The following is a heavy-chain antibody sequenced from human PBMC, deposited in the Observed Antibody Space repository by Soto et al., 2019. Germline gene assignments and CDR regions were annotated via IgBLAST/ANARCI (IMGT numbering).Heavy chain of an antibody. D-gene: IGHD3-10*01. V-gene: IGHV3-23*01. CDR1: GFTFSSYA. Sequence: EVQLLESGGGLVQPGGSLRLSCAASGFTFSSYAMWWVRQAPGKGLECVSAISGGGETTYYADSVKGRFTISRDNSNNTLYLQRNSLRADDTAGYYCAFNSGSGSYYFDYWGQGTLVTVSS. CDR3: AFNSGSGSYYFDY. J-gene: IGHJ4*02. CDR2: ISGGGETT.